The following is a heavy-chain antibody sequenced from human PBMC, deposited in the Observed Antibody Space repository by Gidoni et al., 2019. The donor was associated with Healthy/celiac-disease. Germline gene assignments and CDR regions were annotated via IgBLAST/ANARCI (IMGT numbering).Heavy chain of an antibody. Sequence: EVQLVESGGGLVKPGGSLRLSCAASGFTFSSYSMTWVRQAPGKGLEWVSSISSSSSYIYYADSVKGRFTISRDNAKNSLYLQMNSLRAEDTAVYYCAREVCSSTSCYSYYYYGMDVWGQGTTVTVSS. V-gene: IGHV3-21*01. D-gene: IGHD2-2*01. CDR3: AREVCSSTSCYSYYYYGMDV. J-gene: IGHJ6*02. CDR2: ISSSSSYI. CDR1: GFTFSSYS.